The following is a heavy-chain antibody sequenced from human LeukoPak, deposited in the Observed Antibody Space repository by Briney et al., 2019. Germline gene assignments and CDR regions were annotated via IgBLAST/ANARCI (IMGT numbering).Heavy chain of an antibody. CDR3: ARSVYSYYANWFDP. V-gene: IGHV3-74*01. CDR2: INSDGSST. Sequence: GGSQRLSCAASGFAFSSYWMHWVRQAPGKGLVWVSRINSDGSSTTYADSVQGRFTISRDNAKDTLYLQMNSLRADDTAVYYCARSVYSYYANWFDPWGQGTLVTVSS. J-gene: IGHJ5*02. D-gene: IGHD4-11*01. CDR1: GFAFSSYW.